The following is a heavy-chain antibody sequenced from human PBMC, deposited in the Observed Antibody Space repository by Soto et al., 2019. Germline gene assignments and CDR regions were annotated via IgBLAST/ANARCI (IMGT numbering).Heavy chain of an antibody. Sequence: EVQLVESGGGLVKPGGSLRLSCAASGFIFSSYSMNWVRQAPGKGLEWVSSISSSSSYIYYADSVKGRFTISRDNAKNSLYLQMNSLRAEDTAVYYCARVGPYCSSTSCYRSSGFDYWGQGTLVTVSS. D-gene: IGHD2-2*01. J-gene: IGHJ4*02. CDR1: GFIFSSYS. CDR2: ISSSSSYI. CDR3: ARVGPYCSSTSCYRSSGFDY. V-gene: IGHV3-21*01.